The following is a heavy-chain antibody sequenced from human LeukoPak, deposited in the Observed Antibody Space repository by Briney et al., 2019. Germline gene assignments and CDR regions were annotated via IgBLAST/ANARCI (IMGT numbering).Heavy chain of an antibody. CDR1: GGSISSYY. CDR2: IYYSGST. D-gene: IGHD1-26*01. CDR3: ARASWELGLSLDY. Sequence: MSSETLSLTCTVSGGSISSYYWSWIRQPPGKGLEWIGYIYYSGSTNYNPSLKSRVTISVDTSKNQFSLKLSSVTAADTAVYYCARASWELGLSLDYWGQGTLVTVSS. V-gene: IGHV4-59*01. J-gene: IGHJ4*02.